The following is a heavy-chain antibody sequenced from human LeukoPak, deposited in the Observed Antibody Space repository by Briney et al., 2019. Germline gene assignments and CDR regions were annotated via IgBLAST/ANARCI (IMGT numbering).Heavy chain of an antibody. CDR1: GFTFDDYA. CDR3: AKGGALRGYGFDY. J-gene: IGHJ4*02. D-gene: IGHD5-18*01. CDR2: ISWNSGSI. V-gene: IGHV3-9*01. Sequence: GGSLRLSCAASGFTFDDYAMHWVRQAPGKGLEWVSGISWNSGSIGCADSVKGRFTISRDNAKNSLYLQMNSLRAEDTALYYCAKGGALRGYGFDYWGQGTLVTVSS.